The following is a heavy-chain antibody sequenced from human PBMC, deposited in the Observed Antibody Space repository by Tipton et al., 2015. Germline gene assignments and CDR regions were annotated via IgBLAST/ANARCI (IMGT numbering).Heavy chain of an antibody. D-gene: IGHD3-10*01. V-gene: IGHV4-55*02. J-gene: IGHJ6*02. Sequence: TLSLTCSVSGDSISSLNWWTWVRQPPGKGLEWIGEIHHGGTTNYNPSLRSRFTMSVDTSKNQFSLQLSSVTAADTAVYYCAEKRGYVGGRGMNVWGPGTTVTVSS. CDR2: IHHGGTT. CDR1: GDSISSLNW. CDR3: AEKRGYVGGRGMNV.